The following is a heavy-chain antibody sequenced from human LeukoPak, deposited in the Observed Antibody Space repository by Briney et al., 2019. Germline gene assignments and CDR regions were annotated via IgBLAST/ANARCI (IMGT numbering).Heavy chain of an antibody. J-gene: IGHJ4*02. V-gene: IGHV4-59*01. D-gene: IGHD2-2*01. CDR2: IYYSGST. Sequence: SETLSLTGTVSGGSISSYYWRWLRQPPGKGLEGIGYIYYSGSTNYNPSLKSGVTSSVETSKNQFFVQLSSLSAADTAVYYCAREGYCSSTGCYSYFDYWGQGPLVTVSS. CDR1: GGSISSYY. CDR3: AREGYCSSTGCYSYFDY.